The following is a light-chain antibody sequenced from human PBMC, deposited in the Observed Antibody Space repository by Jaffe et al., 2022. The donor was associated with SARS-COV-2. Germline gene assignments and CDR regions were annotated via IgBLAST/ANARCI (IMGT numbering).Light chain of an antibody. CDR2: DTN. J-gene: IGLJ1*01. CDR1: SSNIGNNY. CDR3: GTWDSSLSAYV. V-gene: IGLV1-51*01. Sequence: QSVLTHPPSVSAAPGQKVTISCSGSSSNIGNNYVSWYQQLPGTAPKLLIYDTNKRPSGIPDRFSGSKSGTSATLGITGLQTGDEADYYCGTWDSSLSAYVFGTGTMVAVL.